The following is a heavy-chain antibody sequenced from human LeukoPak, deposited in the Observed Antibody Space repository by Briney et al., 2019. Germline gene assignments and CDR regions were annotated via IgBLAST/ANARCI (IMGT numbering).Heavy chain of an antibody. J-gene: IGHJ4*02. Sequence: GGSLRLSCAASGFTFSSYAMSWVRQAPGKGLEWVSGISGSGDNTYYADSVKGRFTISRDNAKNSLYLQMNSLRAEDTAVYYCARESFVVVTAQNDYWGQGTLVTVSS. CDR3: ARESFVVVTAQNDY. CDR1: GFTFSSYA. D-gene: IGHD2-21*02. CDR2: ISGSGDNT. V-gene: IGHV3-23*01.